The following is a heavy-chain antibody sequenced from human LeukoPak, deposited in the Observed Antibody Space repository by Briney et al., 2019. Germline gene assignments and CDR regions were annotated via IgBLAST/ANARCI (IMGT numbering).Heavy chain of an antibody. J-gene: IGHJ3*02. Sequence: GGSLRLSCAASGFTFSSYEMNWVRQAPGKGLEWVSSISSSSSYIYYADSVKGRFTISRDNAKNSLYLQMNSLRAEDTAVYYCARVGTDAFDIWGQGTMVTVSS. CDR2: ISSSSSYI. CDR3: ARVGTDAFDI. V-gene: IGHV3-21*01. CDR1: GFTFSSYE.